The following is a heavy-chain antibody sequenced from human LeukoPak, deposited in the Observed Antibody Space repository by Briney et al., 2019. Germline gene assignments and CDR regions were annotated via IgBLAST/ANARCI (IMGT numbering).Heavy chain of an antibody. CDR3: AREGDRYFDY. J-gene: IGHJ4*02. Sequence: PSETLSLTCTVSGASISSSSYYWGWIRQPPGKGLEWIGSFYYTGSTFYSPSLKSRVTISVDTSKNQFSLKLSSVTAADTAVYYCAREGDRYFDYWGQGTLVTVSS. CDR2: FYYTGST. D-gene: IGHD1-26*01. CDR1: GASISSSSYY. V-gene: IGHV4-39*07.